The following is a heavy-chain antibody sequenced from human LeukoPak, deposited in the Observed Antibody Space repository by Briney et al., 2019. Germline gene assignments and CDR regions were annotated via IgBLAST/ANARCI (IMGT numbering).Heavy chain of an antibody. D-gene: IGHD5-24*01. CDR1: GGSFSGYY. J-gene: IGHJ4*02. V-gene: IGHV4-34*01. Sequence: KTSETLSLTCAVYGGSFSGYYWSWIRQPPGKGLEWIGEINHSGSTNYNPSLKSRVTISVDTSKNQFSLKLSSVTAADTAVYYCARTPIRDGYNLNPDYWGQGTLVTVSS. CDR3: ARTPIRDGYNLNPDY. CDR2: INHSGST.